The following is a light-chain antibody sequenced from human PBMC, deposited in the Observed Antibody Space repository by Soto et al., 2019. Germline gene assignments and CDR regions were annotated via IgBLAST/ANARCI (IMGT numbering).Light chain of an antibody. Sequence: EIVMTQSPATLSVSPGERGTLSCRASQSVYNNLAWYQQKPGQVPRLLIYAASTRATGFPARFSGSGFGTEFTLTISTMQSEDFAVYYCQQYTAWPLTFGGGNKVEIK. CDR1: QSVYNN. CDR3: QQYTAWPLT. CDR2: AAS. V-gene: IGKV3-15*01. J-gene: IGKJ4*01.